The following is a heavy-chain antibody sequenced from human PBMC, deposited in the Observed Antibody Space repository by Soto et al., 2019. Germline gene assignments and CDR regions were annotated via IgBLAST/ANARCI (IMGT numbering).Heavy chain of an antibody. CDR1: GFTFSSYA. CDR3: ARRVPYYYDSSGYLDY. J-gene: IGHJ4*02. CDR2: ISSNGGST. V-gene: IGHV3-64*02. Sequence: PGGSLRLSCAASGFTFSSYAMHWVRQAPGKGLEYVSAISSNGGSTYYADSVKGRFTISRDNSKNTLYLQMGSLRAEDMAVYYCARRVPYYYDSSGYLDYWGQGTLVNVSS. D-gene: IGHD3-22*01.